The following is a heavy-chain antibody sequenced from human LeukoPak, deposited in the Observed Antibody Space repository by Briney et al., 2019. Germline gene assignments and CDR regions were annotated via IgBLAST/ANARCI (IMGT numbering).Heavy chain of an antibody. CDR1: RFTFSSYW. CDR2: INSDGSST. Sequence: GGSLRLSCAASRFTFSSYWMHWVRQAPGKGLVWVSRINSDGSSTSYADSVKGRFTISRDNAKNTLYLQVNSLRAEDTAIYYCARXXPDGASXFXYWGQGIXVTXS. D-gene: IGHD3-10*01. CDR3: ARXXPDGASXFXY. J-gene: IGHJ4*02. V-gene: IGHV3-74*01.